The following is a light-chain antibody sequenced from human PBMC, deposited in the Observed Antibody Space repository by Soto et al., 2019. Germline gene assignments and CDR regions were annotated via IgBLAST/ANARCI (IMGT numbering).Light chain of an antibody. V-gene: IGLV2-11*01. CDR1: SSDVGGYNF. CDR3: CSYAGSYTV. CDR2: DVS. Sequence: QSALTQPRSVSGSPERSVTISCTGTSSDVGGYNFVSWYQQHPGKAPKLMIYDVSKRPSGVPDRFSGSKSGNTASLTISGLQAEDEADYYCCSYAGSYTVFGGGTKLTVL. J-gene: IGLJ2*01.